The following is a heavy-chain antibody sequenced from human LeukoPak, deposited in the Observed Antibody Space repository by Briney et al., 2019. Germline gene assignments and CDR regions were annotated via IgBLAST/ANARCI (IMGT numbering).Heavy chain of an antibody. V-gene: IGHV4-61*02. CDR2: IYADGSS. D-gene: IGHD3-10*01. CDR1: GGSVSSENSY. J-gene: IGHJ4*02. CDR3: ARGYYYRG. Sequence: SETLSLTCTVSGGSVSSENSYWNWIRQPAGKGLEWIGRIYADGSSTYNPSLKSRVTISVDTSKNQFSLRLTSMTAADTAVYYCARGYYYRGWGQGTLVTASS.